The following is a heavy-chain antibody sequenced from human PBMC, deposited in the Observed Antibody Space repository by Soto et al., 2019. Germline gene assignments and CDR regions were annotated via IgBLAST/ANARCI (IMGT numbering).Heavy chain of an antibody. D-gene: IGHD1-7*01. CDR1: GFTFSSYA. Sequence: GGSLRLACAASGFTFSSYAMSWVRQAPGKGLEWVSAISGSGGSTYYADSVKGRFTISRDNSKNTLYLQMNSLRAGDTAVYYCAKSHKYWNYFFDRWPDPYYFAYWGQGTLVTVSS. V-gene: IGHV3-23*01. J-gene: IGHJ4*02. CDR3: AKSHKYWNYFFDRWPDPYYFAY. CDR2: ISGSGGST.